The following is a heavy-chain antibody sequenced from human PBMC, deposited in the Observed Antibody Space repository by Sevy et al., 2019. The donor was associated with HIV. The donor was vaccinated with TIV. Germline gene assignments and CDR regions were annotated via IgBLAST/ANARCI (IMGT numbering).Heavy chain of an antibody. CDR2: IIPIFGTA. D-gene: IGHD6-6*01. V-gene: IGHV1-69*13. J-gene: IGHJ4*02. CDR3: ARGLIATRRGGGYYFDY. CDR1: GGTFSSYA. Sequence: ASVKVSCKASGGTFSSYAISWVRQAPGQGLEWMGRIIPIFGTANYAQKFQGRVTVTADESTSTAYMELSSLRSEDTAVYYCARGLIATRRGGGYYFDYWGQGTLVTVSS.